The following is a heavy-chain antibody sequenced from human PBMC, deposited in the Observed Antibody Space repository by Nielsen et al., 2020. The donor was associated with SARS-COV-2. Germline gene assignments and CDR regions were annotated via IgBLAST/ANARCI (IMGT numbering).Heavy chain of an antibody. CDR3: AKGGGDY. CDR1: GFTFSSYG. D-gene: IGHD3-16*01. Sequence: GGSLRLSCAASGFTFSSYGMHWVRQAPGKGLEWVAVISYDGSNKYYADSVKGRFTISRDNSKNTLYLQMNSLRAEDTAGYYCAKGGGDYWGQGTLVTVSS. CDR2: ISYDGSNK. J-gene: IGHJ4*02. V-gene: IGHV3-30*18.